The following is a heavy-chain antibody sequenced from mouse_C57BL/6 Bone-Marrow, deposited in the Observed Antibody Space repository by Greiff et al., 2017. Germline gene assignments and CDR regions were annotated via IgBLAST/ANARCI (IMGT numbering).Heavy chain of an antibody. J-gene: IGHJ4*01. Sequence: VQLQQPGAELVKPGASVKVFCKAFGYTLTRYWMHRVRERPGPSLVWSGKIHPFDNDTNFNHKFKGKATLTVDKSSSTAYMQLSSLTSEDSAVYYCAIYPHYYGPMDYWGQGTSVTVSS. CDR2: IHPFDNDT. CDR3: AIYPHYYGPMDY. V-gene: IGHV1-74*01. D-gene: IGHD1-2*01. CDR1: GYTLTRYW.